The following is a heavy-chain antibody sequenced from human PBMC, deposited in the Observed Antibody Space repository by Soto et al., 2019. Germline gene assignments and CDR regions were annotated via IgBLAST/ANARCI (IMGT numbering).Heavy chain of an antibody. V-gene: IGHV4-4*02. J-gene: IGHJ4*02. Sequence: QVQLQESGPGLVKPSGTLSLTCAVSGGSISSSNWWSWVRQPPGKGLEWSGEIYHSGSTNYNPSLRRRVTIPVDKSENQVSLKLSSVTAADTAVYYCARGTMVRGVGYGYWGQGTLVTVSS. CDR2: IYHSGST. CDR3: ARGTMVRGVGYGY. D-gene: IGHD3-10*01. CDR1: GGSISSSNW.